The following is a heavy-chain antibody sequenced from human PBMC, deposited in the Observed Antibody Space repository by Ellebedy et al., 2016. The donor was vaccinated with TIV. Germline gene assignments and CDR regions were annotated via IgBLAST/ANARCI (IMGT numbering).Heavy chain of an antibody. V-gene: IGHV3-9*01. Sequence: GGSLRLXXAASGFTFDDYAMHWVRQAPGKGLEWVSGISWNSGSIGYADSVKGRFTISRDNAKNYLYLQMNSLRAEDTALYYCAKAPSGLELLYFDYWGQGTLVTVSS. CDR2: ISWNSGSI. CDR1: GFTFDDYA. CDR3: AKAPSGLELLYFDY. J-gene: IGHJ4*02. D-gene: IGHD1-7*01.